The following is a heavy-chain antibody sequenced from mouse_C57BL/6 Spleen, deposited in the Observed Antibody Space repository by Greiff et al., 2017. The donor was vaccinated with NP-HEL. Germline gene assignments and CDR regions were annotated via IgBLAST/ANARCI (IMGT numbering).Heavy chain of an antibody. CDR2: IDPSDSYT. CDR1: GYTFTSYW. V-gene: IGHV1-69*01. CDR3: ARTYDGYYDYAKDY. D-gene: IGHD2-3*01. Sequence: QVQLQQPGAELVMPGASVKLSCKASGYTFTSYWMHWVKQRPGQGLEWIGEIDPSDSYTNYNQKFKGKSTLTVDKSSSTAYMQLSSLTSEDSAVYYCARTYDGYYDYAKDYWGQGTSVTVAS. J-gene: IGHJ4*01.